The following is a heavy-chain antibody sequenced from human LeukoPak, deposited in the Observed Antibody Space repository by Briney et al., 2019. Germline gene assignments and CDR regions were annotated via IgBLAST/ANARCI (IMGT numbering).Heavy chain of an antibody. Sequence: GGSLRLSCAASGFTFSDFAMIWVRQPPGKGLEWVSSTFQGGGEIHYADSVRGRFTISRDNSKNTLYLQMNSLRAEDAAVYCCAKDRHSSGWHEDYWGQGILVTVSS. CDR3: AKDRHSSGWHEDY. J-gene: IGHJ4*02. V-gene: IGHV3-23*01. CDR1: GFTFSDFA. CDR2: TFQGGGEI. D-gene: IGHD6-19*01.